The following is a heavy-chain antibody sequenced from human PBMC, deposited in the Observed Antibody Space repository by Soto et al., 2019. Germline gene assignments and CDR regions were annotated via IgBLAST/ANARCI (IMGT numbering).Heavy chain of an antibody. V-gene: IGHV4-4*02. CDR3: ARDRITGTTHAFEV. CDR2: IYHNGRT. Sequence: PSETLSLTCAVSGDSITNTNWWTWVRQPPGKGLEWIGEIYHNGRTNYNPSLKSRVTISVDTSNNYFSLRLTSLTAADTAMYYCARDRITGTTHAFEVWGQGTMVTV. D-gene: IGHD1-7*01. CDR1: GDSITNTNW. J-gene: IGHJ3*01.